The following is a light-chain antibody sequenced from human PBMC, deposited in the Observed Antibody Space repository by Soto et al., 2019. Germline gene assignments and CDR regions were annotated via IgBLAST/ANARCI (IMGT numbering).Light chain of an antibody. CDR3: QQYNSYSGGT. CDR2: DAS. CDR1: QSISSW. Sequence: DIQMPQSPSTLSASVGDRVTITCRASQSISSWLAWYQQKPGKAPKLLIYDASSLESGVPSRFSGSGSGTEFTLTISSLQPDDFATYYCQQYNSYSGGTFGQGTKVEIK. J-gene: IGKJ1*01. V-gene: IGKV1-5*01.